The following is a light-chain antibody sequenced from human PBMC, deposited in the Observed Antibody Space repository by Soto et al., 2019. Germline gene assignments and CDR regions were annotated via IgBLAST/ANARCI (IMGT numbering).Light chain of an antibody. Sequence: EIVLTQSPGTLSLSPGERATLSCRASQSVSSSYLAWYQQKPGQAPRLLIYGASSRATGIPYRFSGSVSGTDFTLTISRLEPEAFAVYYCQQYGSSRTFGQGTKVEIK. J-gene: IGKJ1*01. CDR2: GAS. V-gene: IGKV3-20*01. CDR1: QSVSSSY. CDR3: QQYGSSRT.